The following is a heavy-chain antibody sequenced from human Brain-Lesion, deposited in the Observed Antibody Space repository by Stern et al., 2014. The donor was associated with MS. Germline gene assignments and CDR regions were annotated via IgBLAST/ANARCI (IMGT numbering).Heavy chain of an antibody. J-gene: IGHJ5*02. D-gene: IGHD2-21*01. Sequence: VQLVQSGGVVVQPGGSLRLSCAASGFTFDDYAMHWVRQAPGKGLEWVSLITWDGGSTSYTDSVTGRFSLSRDNRKSFLYLQMTSLRPEDTALYSCAGGLGSWGREPWSPSPQ. CDR1: GFTFDDYA. CDR3: AGGLGS. CDR2: ITWDGGST. V-gene: IGHV3-43D*03.